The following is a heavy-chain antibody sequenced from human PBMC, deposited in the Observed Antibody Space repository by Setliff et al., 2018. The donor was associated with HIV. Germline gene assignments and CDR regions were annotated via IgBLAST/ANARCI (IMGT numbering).Heavy chain of an antibody. Sequence: SETLSLTCTVSGGSISDYSWSWIRQPAGKGLEWIGGIYTSGSTNYNPSLRSGVTMSVDTSKNQFSLKLSSVTAADTAVYYCARGVEVTFDYWGQGALVTVSS. V-gene: IGHV4-4*07. CDR1: GGSISDYS. CDR3: ARGVEVTFDY. D-gene: IGHD2-21*02. J-gene: IGHJ4*02. CDR2: IYTSGST.